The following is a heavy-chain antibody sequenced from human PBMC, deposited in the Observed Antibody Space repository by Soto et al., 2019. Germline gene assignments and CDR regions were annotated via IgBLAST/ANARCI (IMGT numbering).Heavy chain of an antibody. D-gene: IGHD2-21*02. V-gene: IGHV1-18*01. CDR2: INTFNGNT. CDR1: GYTFSDYG. CDR3: ASAWVVVTAPDY. Sequence: ASVKVSCKASGYTFSDYGVSWVRQAPGQSLEWMGWINTFNGNTKYAQKFQGRVTITMDTSARTAYMELTSLRSEDTAVYYCASAWVVVTAPDYWGQGTLVTVSS. J-gene: IGHJ4*02.